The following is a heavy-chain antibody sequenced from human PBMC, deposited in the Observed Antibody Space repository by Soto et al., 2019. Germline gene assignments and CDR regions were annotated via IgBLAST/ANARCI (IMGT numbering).Heavy chain of an antibody. V-gene: IGHV5-51*01. J-gene: IGHJ6*02. CDR3: ARRGYSYGYPDTYGMDV. CDR1: GYSFTSYW. Sequence: GESLKISCKGSGYSFTSYWIGWVRQMPGKGLEWMGIICPGDSDTRYSPSFQGQVTISADKSIGTAYLQWSSLKASDTAMYYCARRGYSYGYPDTYGMDVWGQGTTVTVSS. D-gene: IGHD5-18*01. CDR2: ICPGDSDT.